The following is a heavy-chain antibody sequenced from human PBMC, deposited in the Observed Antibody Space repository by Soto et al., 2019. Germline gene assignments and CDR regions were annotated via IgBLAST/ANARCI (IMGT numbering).Heavy chain of an antibody. V-gene: IGHV1-18*01. CDR2: ISAYNGNT. CDR1: GYTFTSYG. D-gene: IGHD6-19*01. CDR3: AREVLAVAGTCFDY. J-gene: IGHJ4*02. Sequence: APVKVSCKPSGYTFTSYGISWVRQAPGQGLEWMGWISAYNGNTNYAQKLQGRVTMTTDTSTSTAYMELRSLRSDDTAVYYCAREVLAVAGTCFDYWGQGTLVTVPS.